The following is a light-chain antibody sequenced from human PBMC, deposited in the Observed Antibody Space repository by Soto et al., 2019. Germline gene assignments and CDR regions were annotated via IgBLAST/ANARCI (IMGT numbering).Light chain of an antibody. J-gene: IGLJ3*02. CDR1: NSNIGAGYD. CDR3: SSYSGSDNFVV. V-gene: IGLV1-40*01. Sequence: QSVLTQPPSVSGAPGQRITLACTGSNSNIGAGYDVHWYRQFPGAAPKALLSTKSHRPSGVPDRFSASKSGDTASLTVSGLQAEDEADYFCSSYSGSDNFVVFGGGTKLTVL. CDR2: TKS.